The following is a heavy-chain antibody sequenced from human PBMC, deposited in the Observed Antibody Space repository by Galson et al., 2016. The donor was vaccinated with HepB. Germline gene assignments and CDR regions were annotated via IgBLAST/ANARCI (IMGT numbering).Heavy chain of an antibody. Sequence: SLRLSCAASGFTFSDFYMAWIRQAPGKGLEYVSHISSGGRDTNYADSVKGRFTISRGNAKKSLYLQMNSLRAEDTAVYYCARDRTSRAALDYWGQGTLVTVSS. CDR2: ISSGGRDT. J-gene: IGHJ4*02. D-gene: IGHD6-25*01. CDR1: GFTFSDFY. V-gene: IGHV3-11*06. CDR3: ARDRTSRAALDY.